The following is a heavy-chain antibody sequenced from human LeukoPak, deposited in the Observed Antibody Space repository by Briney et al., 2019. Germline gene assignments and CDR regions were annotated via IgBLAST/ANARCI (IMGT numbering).Heavy chain of an antibody. V-gene: IGHV3-48*03. CDR3: ARDGMASLDY. D-gene: IGHD5-24*01. J-gene: IGHJ4*02. CDR1: GFTFSSYE. CDR2: INSDGSSI. Sequence: GGSLRLSCVASGFTFSSYEMNWVRQAPGKGLEWVSYINSDGSSIYYADSVKGRFTISRDNAKNSLYLQMNSLRVEDTAVYYCARDGMASLDYWGQGTLVTVSS.